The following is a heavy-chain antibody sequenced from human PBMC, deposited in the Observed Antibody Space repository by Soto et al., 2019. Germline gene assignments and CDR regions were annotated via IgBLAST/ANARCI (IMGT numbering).Heavy chain of an antibody. Sequence: SETLSLTCTVSYGSISVSNVFWGWVRQPPGKGLEWIGNIDYSGTAYFNPSLGTRVTFPVDTSKNQFSLTLYSVTAADTAVYYCARTTGSHLDFWGQGILVPVS. CDR3: ARTTGSHLDF. V-gene: IGHV4-39*01. J-gene: IGHJ4*02. D-gene: IGHD4-4*01. CDR2: IDYSGTA. CDR1: YGSISVSNVF.